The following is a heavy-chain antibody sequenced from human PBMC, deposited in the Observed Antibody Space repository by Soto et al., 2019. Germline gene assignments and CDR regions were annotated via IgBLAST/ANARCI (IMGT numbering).Heavy chain of an antibody. V-gene: IGHV3-74*01. CDR1: GFVFTNFW. CDR2: IDTSGHST. Sequence: GSLRLSCEASGFVFTNFWMHWVRHVPGKGLVWVARIDTSGHSTNYAESVKGRFTISRDNAKNTVSLQMNSLRVEDTGVYYCAKDSWYFDLWSQGSQVT. D-gene: IGHD6-13*01. J-gene: IGHJ4*02. CDR3: AKDSWYFDL.